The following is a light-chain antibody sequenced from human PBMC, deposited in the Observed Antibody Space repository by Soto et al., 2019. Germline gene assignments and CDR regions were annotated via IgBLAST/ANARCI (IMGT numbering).Light chain of an antibody. CDR3: QQTYRTPPT. V-gene: IGKV1-39*01. CDR1: QSIGSY. CDR2: AAT. Sequence: DLQMTQSPSSLSASVGDRVTITCRASQSIGSYLNWYQQRPGKAPNPAATCLQSAVPSRFSCRGSGTDYTLTISSLQPEDFATYYCQQTYRTPPTFGQGTRLEI. J-gene: IGKJ5*01.